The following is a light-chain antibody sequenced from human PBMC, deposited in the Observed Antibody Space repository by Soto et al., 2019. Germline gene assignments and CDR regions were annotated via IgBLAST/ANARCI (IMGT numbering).Light chain of an antibody. Sequence: QSVLTQSPSASASLGASVKLTCTLSSGHNSYAIAWHQQQPEKGPRYLMKLNSDGSHSKGDGIPDRFSGSSSGAERYLTISSLQSEAEADYYCQTWGTGIRVFGGGTKLTVL. CDR3: QTWGTGIRV. V-gene: IGLV4-69*01. CDR2: LNSDGSH. J-gene: IGLJ3*02. CDR1: SGHNSYA.